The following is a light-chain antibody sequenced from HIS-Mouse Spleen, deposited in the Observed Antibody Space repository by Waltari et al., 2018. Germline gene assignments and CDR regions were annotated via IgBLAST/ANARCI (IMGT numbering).Light chain of an antibody. V-gene: IGKV1-5*03. CDR3: QQYNSYL. J-gene: IGKJ2*01. CDR1: QSISSW. CDR2: KAS. Sequence: DIQMTQSPSTLSASVGDRVTITCRASQSISSWLAWYQQKPGKAPKLLIYKASSLESGAPSRFSGSGSGTEFTLTISSLQPDDFATYYCQQYNSYLFGQGTKLEIK.